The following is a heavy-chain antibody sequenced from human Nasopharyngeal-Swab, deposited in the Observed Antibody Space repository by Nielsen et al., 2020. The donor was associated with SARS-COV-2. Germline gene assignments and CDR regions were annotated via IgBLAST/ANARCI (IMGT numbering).Heavy chain of an antibody. CDR3: SRGSGASPADAFDL. CDR2: ISAYNGKT. D-gene: IGHD4-17*01. V-gene: IGHV1-18*01. Sequence: ASVKVSCKASGFIFTNYGITWVRQAPGQGLERMGWISAYNGKTDFGQKFQDRVTMTTDTSTSTAYMEMRSLRSDDTAIYYCSRGSGASPADAFDLWGHGTMVTVSS. J-gene: IGHJ3*01. CDR1: GFIFTNYG.